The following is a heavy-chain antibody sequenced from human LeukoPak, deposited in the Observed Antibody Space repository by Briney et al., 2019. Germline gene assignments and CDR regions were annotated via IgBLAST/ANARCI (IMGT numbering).Heavy chain of an antibody. V-gene: IGHV3-23*01. CDR1: GFTFSRFA. J-gene: IGHJ4*02. D-gene: IGHD3-22*01. CDR3: ATYRRGYHDSSESYYFDY. Sequence: GGSLRLSCAASGFTFSRFAMSWVRQAPGKGLEWGSGISGSGDSTYSADSVKGRFTISRDNSKNTLYLQMNGLRAEDTAVYYCATYRRGYHDSSESYYFDYWGQGTLVTVSS. CDR2: ISGSGDST.